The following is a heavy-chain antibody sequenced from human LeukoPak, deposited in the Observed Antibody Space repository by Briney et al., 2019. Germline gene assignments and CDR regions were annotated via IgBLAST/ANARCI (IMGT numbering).Heavy chain of an antibody. CDR2: IYTSGST. D-gene: IGHD3-9*01. J-gene: IGHJ6*02. CDR3: ARDDFEYSVHYGMDV. Sequence: SETLSLTCTVSGGSISSYYWSWIRQPAGKGLEWIGRIYTSGSTNYNPSLKSRVTMPVDTSKNQFSLKLSSVTAADTAVYFCARDDFEYSVHYGMDVWGQGTAVTVSS. V-gene: IGHV4-4*07. CDR1: GGSISSYY.